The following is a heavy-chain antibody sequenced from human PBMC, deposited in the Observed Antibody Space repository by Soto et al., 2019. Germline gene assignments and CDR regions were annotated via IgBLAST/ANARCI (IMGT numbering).Heavy chain of an antibody. D-gene: IGHD4-17*01. CDR2: IYYSGST. CDR3: AREDFRAVTPDY. Sequence: VQLQESGPGLVKPSQTLSLTCTVSGGSVSSGDYYWSWIRQPPGKGLEWIGYIYYSGSTYYNPSLKSRVTISVHTSKNQFSLKLSSVTAADTAVYYCAREDFRAVTPDYWGQGTLVTVSS. CDR1: GGSVSSGDYY. V-gene: IGHV4-30-4*01. J-gene: IGHJ4*02.